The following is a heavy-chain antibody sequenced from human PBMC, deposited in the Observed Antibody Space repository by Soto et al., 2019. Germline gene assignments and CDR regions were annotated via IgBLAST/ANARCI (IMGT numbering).Heavy chain of an antibody. Sequence: GGSLRLSCAASGFTFSSYVMHWVRQAPGKGLEWVAVISYDGSNKYYADSVKGRFTISRDNSKNTLYLQMNSLRAEDTAVYYCAKDRGKRPSHLDYWGQGTLVTVSS. CDR3: AKDRGKRPSHLDY. J-gene: IGHJ4*02. CDR1: GFTFSSYV. D-gene: IGHD1-1*01. CDR2: ISYDGSNK. V-gene: IGHV3-30*18.